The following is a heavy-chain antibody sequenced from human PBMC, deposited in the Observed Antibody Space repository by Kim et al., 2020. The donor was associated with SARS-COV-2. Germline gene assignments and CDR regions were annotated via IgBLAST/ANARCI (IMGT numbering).Heavy chain of an antibody. J-gene: IGHJ4*01. D-gene: IGHD1-26*01. CDR2: ISYDGSNK. CDR1: GFTFSSYA. Sequence: GGSLRLSCAASGFTFSSYAMHWVRQAPGKGLEWVAVISYDGSNKYYADSVKGRFTFSRDNSKNTLYLRMNSLRLEDTAVYYCAREGAGSSGGASFDYWGQGTLLTVSS. CDR3: AREGAGSSGGASFDY. V-gene: IGHV3-30*04.